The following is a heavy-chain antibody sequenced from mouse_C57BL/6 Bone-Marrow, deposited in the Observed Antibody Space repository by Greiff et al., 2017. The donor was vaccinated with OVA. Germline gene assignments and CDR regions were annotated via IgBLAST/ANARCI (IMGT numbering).Heavy chain of an antibody. V-gene: IGHV1-74*01. CDR2: IHPSDSDT. CDR1: GYTFTSYW. CDR3: VLYGSSYVSYAMDY. J-gene: IGHJ4*01. Sequence: QVQLQQLGAELLKPGASVKVSCKASGYTFTSYWMHWVKQRPGQGLEWIGRIHPSDSDTNYNQKFKGKATLTVDKSDSTAYMQLSSLTCEDSAVDYGVLYGSSYVSYAMDYWGQGTSVTVSA. D-gene: IGHD1-1*01.